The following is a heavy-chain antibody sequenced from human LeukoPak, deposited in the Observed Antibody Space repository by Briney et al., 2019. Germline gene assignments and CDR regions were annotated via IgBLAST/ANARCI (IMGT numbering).Heavy chain of an antibody. D-gene: IGHD2-15*01. CDR1: GFTFSSYW. CDR3: ARDVVVGYCSGGSCYSFFDY. J-gene: IGHJ4*02. V-gene: IGHV3-7*01. CDR2: IKQDGSEK. Sequence: GGSLRLSCAASGFTFSSYWMSWVRQAPGKGLEWVANIKQDGSEKYYVDSVKGRFTISRDNAKNSLYLQMNSLRAEDTAVYYCARDVVVGYCSGGSCYSFFDYWGQGTLVTVFS.